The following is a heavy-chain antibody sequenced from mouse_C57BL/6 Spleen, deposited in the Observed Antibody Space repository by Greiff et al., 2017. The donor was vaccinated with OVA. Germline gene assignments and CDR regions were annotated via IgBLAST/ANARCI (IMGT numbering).Heavy chain of an antibody. D-gene: IGHD2-3*01. CDR2: IDPSDSYT. CDR3: ARSGDGYFY. Sequence: QVQLQQPGAELVMPGASVKLSCKASGFTFTSYWMHWVKQSPGQGLEWIGEIDPSDSYTTYNQKFKGKSTLTVDKSSSTAYMQLISLKSEDAEVYYCARSGDGYFYWGQGTTLTVSS. J-gene: IGHJ2*01. V-gene: IGHV1-69*01. CDR1: GFTFTSYW.